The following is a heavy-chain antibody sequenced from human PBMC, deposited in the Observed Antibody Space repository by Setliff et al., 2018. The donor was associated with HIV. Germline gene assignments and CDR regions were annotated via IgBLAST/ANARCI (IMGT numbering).Heavy chain of an antibody. J-gene: IGHJ4*02. V-gene: IGHV2-70*11. CDR2: IDWEDDK. CDR1: GFSLNTNLMR. D-gene: IGHD3-10*01. Sequence: GSGPTLVNPAQTLTLTCTFSGFSLNTNLMRVTWIRQPPGKALEWLARIDWEDDKYYSTSLKTRLTISKDTSKNQVVLKMSNMDPVDTATYYCARTYGSASKLDYWGQGILVTVSS. CDR3: ARTYGSASKLDY.